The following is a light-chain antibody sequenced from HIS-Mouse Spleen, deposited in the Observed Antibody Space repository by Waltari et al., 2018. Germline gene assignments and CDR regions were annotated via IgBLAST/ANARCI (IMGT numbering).Light chain of an antibody. Sequence: SYELTQPPSVSVSPGQTASITCSGDKLGDNYACWYQQKPGQSPGLVIYQDSKRPSGIPERFSDSKSGNTATLTISGTQAMDEADYYCQAWDSSTVVFGGGTKLTVL. CDR3: QAWDSSTVV. CDR1: KLGDNY. V-gene: IGLV3-1*01. CDR2: QDS. J-gene: IGLJ2*01.